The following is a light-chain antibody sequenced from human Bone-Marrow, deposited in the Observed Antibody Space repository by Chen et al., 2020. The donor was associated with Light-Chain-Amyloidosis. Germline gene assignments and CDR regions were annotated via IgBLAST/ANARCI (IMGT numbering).Light chain of an antibody. CDR2: KAS. CDR1: QSISNW. Sequence: DIQMTQSPSTLSASVGDRVTITCRASQSISNWLAWYQQKPGNAPNLVIYKASNLESGVPSRFSGSGSGTEFTLTISSLQPDEFATYYCQQYNGTFGQGTKVEI. V-gene: IGKV1-5*03. CDR3: QQYNGT. J-gene: IGKJ1*01.